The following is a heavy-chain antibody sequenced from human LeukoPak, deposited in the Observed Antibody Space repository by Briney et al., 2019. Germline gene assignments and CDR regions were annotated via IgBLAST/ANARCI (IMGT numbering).Heavy chain of an antibody. CDR2: ISSSINYI. D-gene: IGHD1-14*01. V-gene: IGHV3-21*01. CDR1: GFTFSSYT. J-gene: IGHJ4*02. Sequence: PGGSLRLSCAASGFTFSSYTMSWVREAPGKGLEWFSPISSSINYIYHADSVKGRFTISRDDAQNSVYLQMNSLKDEDTAVYYCARSRTSSPYDKNLNFWGQGTLVIVSS. CDR3: ARSRTSSPYDKNLNF.